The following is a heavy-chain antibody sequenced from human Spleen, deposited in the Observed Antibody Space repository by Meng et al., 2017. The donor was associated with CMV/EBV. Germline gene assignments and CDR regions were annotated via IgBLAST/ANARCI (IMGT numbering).Heavy chain of an antibody. CDR2: IKQDGGEK. CDR3: ARDRGYCSSPSCYTYLYYFDS. CDR1: GFTFSSYW. J-gene: IGHJ4*02. Sequence: GGSLRLSCAASGFTFSSYWVSWVRQAPGKGLEWVANIKQDGGEKYCVDSVKGRFTISRDNAKNTLYLQMNSLRPEDTAVYYCARDRGYCSSPSCYTYLYYFDSWGQGTLVTVSS. V-gene: IGHV3-7*01. D-gene: IGHD2-2*02.